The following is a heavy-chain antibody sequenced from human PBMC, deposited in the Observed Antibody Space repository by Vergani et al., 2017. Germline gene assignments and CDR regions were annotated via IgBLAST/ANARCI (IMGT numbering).Heavy chain of an antibody. CDR2: IIPIFGTA. CDR3: ASHVIHTIFGVVITGQNKDDY. D-gene: IGHD3-3*01. V-gene: IGHV1-69*01. CDR1: GGTFSSYA. Sequence: QVQLVQSGAEVKKPGSSVKVSCKASGGTFSSYAISWVRQAPGQGLEWMGGIIPIFGTANYAQKFQGRVTITADESTSTAYMELSSLRSEDTAVYYGASHVIHTIFGVVITGQNKDDYWGQGTLVTVSS. J-gene: IGHJ4*02.